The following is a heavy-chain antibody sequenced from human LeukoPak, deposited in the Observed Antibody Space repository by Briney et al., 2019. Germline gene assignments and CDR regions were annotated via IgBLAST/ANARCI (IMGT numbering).Heavy chain of an antibody. Sequence: GESLRLSCAASGFTFTTYWMSWVCQAPGKGLEWVANIKQDGTEKYYADSVKGRFTISRDNAKNSLFLQMHSLTVEDSAIYYCVRDAPDLDSWGQGTLVTVSS. J-gene: IGHJ4*02. V-gene: IGHV3-7*01. CDR2: IKQDGTEK. CDR3: VRDAPDLDS. CDR1: GFTFTTYW.